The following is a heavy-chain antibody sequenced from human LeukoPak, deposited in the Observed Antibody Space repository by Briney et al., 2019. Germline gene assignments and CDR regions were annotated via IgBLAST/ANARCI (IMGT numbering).Heavy chain of an antibody. CDR1: GYTFTSYG. D-gene: IGHD6-13*01. J-gene: IGHJ5*02. CDR2: INPNSGGT. CDR3: ARDRKQQQLVRYNWFDP. Sequence: ASVKVYCKASGYTFTSYGISWVRQAPGQGLEWMGRINPNSGGTNYAQKFQGRVTMTRDTSISTAYMELSRLRSDDTAVYYCARDRKQQQLVRYNWFDPWGQGTLVTVSS. V-gene: IGHV1-2*06.